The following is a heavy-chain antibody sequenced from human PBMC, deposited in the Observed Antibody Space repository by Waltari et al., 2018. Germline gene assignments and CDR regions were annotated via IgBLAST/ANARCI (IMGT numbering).Heavy chain of an antibody. CDR1: GGSISSYY. D-gene: IGHD5-18*01. V-gene: IGHV4-59*08. CDR3: ARHPEYSYGQTGGWFDP. J-gene: IGHJ5*02. Sequence: QVQLQESGPGLVKPSETLSLTCTVSGGSISSYYWSWIRQPPGKGLAWIGYIYYSGSTNYNPSLKSRVTISVDTSKNQFSRKLSSVTAADTAVYYCARHPEYSYGQTGGWFDPWGQGTLVTVSS. CDR2: IYYSGST.